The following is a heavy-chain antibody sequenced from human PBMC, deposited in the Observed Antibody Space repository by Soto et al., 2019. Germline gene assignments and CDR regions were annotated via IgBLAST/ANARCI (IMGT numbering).Heavy chain of an antibody. CDR3: ARGITMVRGVTATLYGMDV. J-gene: IGHJ6*02. V-gene: IGHV4-30-2*01. CDR1: GGSISSGGYS. Sequence: PSETLSLTCAVSGGSISSGGYSWSWIRRPPGKGLEWIGYIYHSGSTYYNPSLKSRVTISVDRSKNQFSLKLSSVTAADTAVYYCARGITMVRGVTATLYGMDVWGQGTTVTVSS. CDR2: IYHSGST. D-gene: IGHD3-10*01.